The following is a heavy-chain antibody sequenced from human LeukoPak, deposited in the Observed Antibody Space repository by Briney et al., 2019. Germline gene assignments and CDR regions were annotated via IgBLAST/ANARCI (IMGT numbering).Heavy chain of an antibody. D-gene: IGHD2-2*01. J-gene: IGHJ6*02. CDR3: ASPVVPAAVTPYYYYYGMDV. CDR1: GYTFSDYY. V-gene: IGHV1-2*02. Sequence: GASVKVSCKASGYTFSDYYLHWVRQAPGQGLEWMGWVKADTGATNYAQKFQGRVTMTRDTSTSTVYMELSSLRSEDTAVYYCASPVVPAAVTPYYYYYGMDVWGQGTTVTVSS. CDR2: VKADTGAT.